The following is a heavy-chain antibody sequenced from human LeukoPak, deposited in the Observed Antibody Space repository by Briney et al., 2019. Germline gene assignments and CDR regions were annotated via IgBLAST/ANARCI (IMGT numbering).Heavy chain of an antibody. CDR1: GDTVRKYA. V-gene: IGHV1-69*05. CDR3: ARDRTGYGNYYFDS. CDR2: IISTYGAS. Sequence: SVKVSCKASGDTVRKYAIGWVRQAPGQGLEWIGGIISTYGASNSAQKFQGRVTLTTDESANTAYMELRSLRSQDTGVYYCARDRTGYGNYYFDSWGQGTPVTVSS. D-gene: IGHD5-18*01. J-gene: IGHJ4*02.